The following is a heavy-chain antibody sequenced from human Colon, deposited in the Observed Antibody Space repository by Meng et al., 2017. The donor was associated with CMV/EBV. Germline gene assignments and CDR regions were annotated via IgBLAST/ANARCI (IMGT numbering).Heavy chain of an antibody. CDR2: ISYDERNT. D-gene: IGHD2-8*01. CDR1: GFVFDDFR. Sequence: GESLKISCVGSGFVFDDFRIHWVRQVPGKGLEWVADISYDERNTYYAASVKGRFTISRDNSKRTVFLQMNDLRTEDSGTYYCAKDRGCDSLRCFAWWFHPWGQGTLVTVSS. CDR3: AKDRGCDSLRCFAWWFHP. V-gene: IGHV3-43*01. J-gene: IGHJ5*02.